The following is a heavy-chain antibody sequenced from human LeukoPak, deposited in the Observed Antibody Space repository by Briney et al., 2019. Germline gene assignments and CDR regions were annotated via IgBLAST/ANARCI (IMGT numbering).Heavy chain of an antibody. CDR1: GYTFTGYY. CDR3: ARCGCSDNTCYGFDY. D-gene: IGHD2-15*01. Sequence: ASVKVSCKASGYTFTGYYMHWVRQAPGQGLEWMGWINPNSGGTNYPQKFQGRVTMTRDTSISTAYMELSRLRSHDRAVYYCARCGCSDNTCYGFDYWGQGTLVTVSS. J-gene: IGHJ4*02. CDR2: INPNSGGT. V-gene: IGHV1-2*02.